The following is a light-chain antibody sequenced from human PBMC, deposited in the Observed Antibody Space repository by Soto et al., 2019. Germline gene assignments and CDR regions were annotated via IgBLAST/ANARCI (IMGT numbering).Light chain of an antibody. CDR1: QSVSSSY. CDR3: QPYGSSRT. J-gene: IGKJ1*01. V-gene: IGKV3-20*01. CDR2: GAS. Sequence: EIVLTQSPGTLSLSPGERATLSCRASQSVSSSYLAWYQQKPGQAPRLLIYGASRRATGIPDRFSGSGSGTDFTLTISRLEPDDFAVYYCQPYGSSRTFGQGTKVEIK.